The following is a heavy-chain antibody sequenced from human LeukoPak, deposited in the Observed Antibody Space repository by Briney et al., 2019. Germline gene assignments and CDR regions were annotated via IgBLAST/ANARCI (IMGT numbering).Heavy chain of an antibody. Sequence: GGSLRLSCAGSGFTFSSYAMHWVRQAPGKGLEWVAVISYDGSNKYYADSVKGRFTISRDNSKNTLYLQMNGLRAEDTAVYYCARDRFYDSSGYPFLYYYYGMDVWGQGTTVTVSS. J-gene: IGHJ6*02. CDR2: ISYDGSNK. D-gene: IGHD3-22*01. CDR1: GFTFSSYA. V-gene: IGHV3-30-3*01. CDR3: ARDRFYDSSGYPFLYYYYGMDV.